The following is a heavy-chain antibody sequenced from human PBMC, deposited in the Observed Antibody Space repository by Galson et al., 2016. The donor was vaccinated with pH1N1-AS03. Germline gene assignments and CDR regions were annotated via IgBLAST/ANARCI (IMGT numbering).Heavy chain of an antibody. V-gene: IGHV5-51*01. CDR3: SRHREDQVLSCPMDV. J-gene: IGHJ6*02. Sequence: QSGAEVKKPGESLKISCKGSGYSFTKNWIGWVRQMPGKCLEWMGFIYPIDSDTRYSPAFQGQVTISVDKSINPAYLQWSSLKATDSAMDFCSRHREDQVLSCPMDVWGRGTTVIVSS. CDR2: IYPIDSDT. D-gene: IGHD1-26*01. CDR1: GYSFTKNW.